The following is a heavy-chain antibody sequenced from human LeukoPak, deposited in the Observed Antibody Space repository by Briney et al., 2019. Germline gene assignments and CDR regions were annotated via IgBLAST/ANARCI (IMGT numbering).Heavy chain of an antibody. J-gene: IGHJ4*02. V-gene: IGHV4-34*01. CDR3: AGGIVGATQEDY. CDR2: INHSGST. Sequence: GSLRLSCAASGFTFSSYAMHWVRQAPGKGLEWIGEINHSGSTNYNPSLKSRVTISVDTSKNQFSLKLSSVTAADTAVYYCAGGIVGATQEDYWGQGTLVTVSS. CDR1: GFTFSSYA. D-gene: IGHD1-26*01.